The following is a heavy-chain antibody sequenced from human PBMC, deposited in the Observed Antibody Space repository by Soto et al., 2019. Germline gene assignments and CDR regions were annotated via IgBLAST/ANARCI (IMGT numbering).Heavy chain of an antibody. CDR2: IYPYDSDT. CDR1: GYRFTTYW. CDR3: ARLRGDYLAYGVDV. V-gene: IGHV5-51*01. Sequence: GESLKISCKGSGYRFTTYWIGWVRQMPGKGLEWMAIIYPYDSDTRYSPSFQGQVTISADESITTAYLQWSSLKASDTAMYYCARLRGDYLAYGVDVWGQGTTVTVSS. D-gene: IGHD5-12*01. J-gene: IGHJ6*02.